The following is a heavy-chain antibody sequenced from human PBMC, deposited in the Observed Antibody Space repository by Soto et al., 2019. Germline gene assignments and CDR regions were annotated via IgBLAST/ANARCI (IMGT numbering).Heavy chain of an antibody. CDR1: GYTFTSYG. V-gene: IGHV1-18*04. D-gene: IGHD1-7*01. CDR2: ISAYNGNT. Sequence: VASVKVSCKASGYTFTSYGISWVRQAPGQGLEWMGWISAYNGNTNYAQKLQGRVTMTTDTSTSTAYMELRSLRSDDTAVYYCARDVRDWNYRFYYYYGMDVWGQGTTVTVSS. J-gene: IGHJ6*02. CDR3: ARDVRDWNYRFYYYYGMDV.